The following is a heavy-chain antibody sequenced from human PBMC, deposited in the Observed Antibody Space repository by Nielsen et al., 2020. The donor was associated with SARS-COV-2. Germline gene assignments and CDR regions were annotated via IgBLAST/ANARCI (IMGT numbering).Heavy chain of an antibody. CDR1: GFTFSSYG. V-gene: IGHV3-30*03. CDR2: ISYDGSNK. Sequence: GESLKISCAASGFTFSSYGMHWVRQAPGKGLEWVAVISYDGSNKYYADSVKGRFTISRDNSKNTLYLQMNSLRAEDTAVYYCARGRNRGRIVVVIPLDYWGQGTLVTVSS. CDR3: ARGRNRGRIVVVIPLDY. J-gene: IGHJ4*02. D-gene: IGHD3-22*01.